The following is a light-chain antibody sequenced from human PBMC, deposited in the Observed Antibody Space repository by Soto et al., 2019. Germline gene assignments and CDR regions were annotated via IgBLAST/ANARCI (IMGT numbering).Light chain of an antibody. CDR1: SSDVGGYNY. Sequence: QSALTQPASVSGSPGQSITISCTGTSSDVGGYNYVSWYQQHPGKAPKLMMYDVSNRPSGVSNRFSGSKSGNTASLTISGLKAEDEADYYCRSYTSSSTLYVFGTGTKLTVL. J-gene: IGLJ1*01. CDR2: DVS. V-gene: IGLV2-14*01. CDR3: RSYTSSSTLYV.